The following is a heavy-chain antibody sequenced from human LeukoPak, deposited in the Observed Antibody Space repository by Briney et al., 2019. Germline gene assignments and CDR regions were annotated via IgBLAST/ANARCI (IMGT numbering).Heavy chain of an antibody. Sequence: ASVKVSCKVSGYTLTELSMHWVRKAPGKGLEWMGGFDPEDGETIYAQKFQGRVTMTEDTSTDTAYMELSSLRSEDTAVYYCARGGVGLRGWELLHSNDYWGQGTLVTVSS. J-gene: IGHJ4*02. V-gene: IGHV1-24*01. CDR1: GYTLTELS. CDR2: FDPEDGET. D-gene: IGHD1-26*01. CDR3: ARGGVGLRGWELLHSNDY.